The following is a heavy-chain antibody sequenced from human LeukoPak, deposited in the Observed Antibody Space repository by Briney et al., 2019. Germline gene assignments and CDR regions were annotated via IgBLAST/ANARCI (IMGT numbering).Heavy chain of an antibody. CDR1: GFTFSSYA. J-gene: IGHJ4*02. Sequence: PGGSLRLSCAASGFTFSSYAMNWVRQAPGKGLEWVSAISGGGGSTYNADSVKGRFTISRDNSKNTLYLQMNSLRAEDTAVYYCARGQPWSANFDYWGQGTLVTVSS. V-gene: IGHV3-23*01. CDR3: ARGQPWSANFDY. D-gene: IGHD1-14*01. CDR2: ISGGGGST.